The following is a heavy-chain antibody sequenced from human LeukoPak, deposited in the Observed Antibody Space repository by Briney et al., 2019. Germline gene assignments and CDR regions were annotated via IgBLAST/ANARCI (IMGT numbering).Heavy chain of an antibody. CDR1: GFTFSSYW. CDR3: AREDIVVVPAVPFDY. Sequence: GGSLRLSCAASGFTFSSYWMHWVRQAPGKGLLWVSRINSDGSSTSYADSVKGRFTISRDNAKNTLYLQMNSLRAEDTAVYYCAREDIVVVPAVPFDYWGQGTLVTVSS. CDR2: INSDGSST. V-gene: IGHV3-74*01. D-gene: IGHD2-2*01. J-gene: IGHJ4*02.